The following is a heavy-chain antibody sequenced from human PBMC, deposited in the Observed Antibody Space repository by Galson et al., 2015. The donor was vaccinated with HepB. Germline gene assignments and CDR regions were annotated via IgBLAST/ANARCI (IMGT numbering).Heavy chain of an antibody. CDR1: GFTVSSNY. CDR3: ARGETNTMVRGGDLDY. CDR2: IYSGGNT. J-gene: IGHJ4*02. D-gene: IGHD3-10*01. V-gene: IGHV3-53*01. Sequence: SLRLSCAASGFTVSSNYMSWVRQAPGKGLEWVSVIYSGGNTYYADSVKGRFTISRDNSKNTLYLQMNSLRAEDTAVYYCARGETNTMVRGGDLDYWGQGTLVTVSS.